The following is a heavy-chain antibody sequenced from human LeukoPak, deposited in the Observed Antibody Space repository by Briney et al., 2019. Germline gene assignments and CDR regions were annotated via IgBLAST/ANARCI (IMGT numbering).Heavy chain of an antibody. CDR3: AKGGPPPIVVVTAITSLDY. CDR2: ISGSGGST. Sequence: GGSLRLSCAASGFTFSSYAMSWVRQAPGKGLEWVSAISGSGGSTYYADSVKGRFTISRDNSKNTLYLQMDSLRAEDTAVYYCAKGGPPPIVVVTAITSLDYWGQGTLVTVSS. CDR1: GFTFSSYA. V-gene: IGHV3-23*01. J-gene: IGHJ4*02. D-gene: IGHD2-21*02.